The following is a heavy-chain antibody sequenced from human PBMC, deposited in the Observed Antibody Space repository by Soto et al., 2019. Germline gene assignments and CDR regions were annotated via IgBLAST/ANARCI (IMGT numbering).Heavy chain of an antibody. D-gene: IGHD1-1*01. CDR1: GYTFTTYG. CDR3: ARGRYGDY. Sequence: QVHLVQSGAEVKRPGASVKVSCKGSGYTFTTYGITWVRQAPGQGPEWVGWISAHNGNTNYAQKLQGRVTVTRDTSKSTAYMELRSLRSDDTAVYYWARGRYGDYWGQGALVTVSS. CDR2: ISAHNGNT. J-gene: IGHJ4*02. V-gene: IGHV1-18*01.